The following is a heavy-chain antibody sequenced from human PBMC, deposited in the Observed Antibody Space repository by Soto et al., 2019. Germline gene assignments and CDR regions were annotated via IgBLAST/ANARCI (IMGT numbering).Heavy chain of an antibody. J-gene: IGHJ3*02. V-gene: IGHV1-69*13. D-gene: IGHD3-16*02. Sequence: ASVKVSCKASGGTFSSYAISWVRQAPGQGLEWMGGIIPIFGTANYAQKFQGRVTITADESTSTAYMELSSLRSEDTAVYYCARDRGLRLGELSFDAFDIWGQGIMVTVSS. CDR3: ARDRGLRLGELSFDAFDI. CDR1: GGTFSSYA. CDR2: IIPIFGTA.